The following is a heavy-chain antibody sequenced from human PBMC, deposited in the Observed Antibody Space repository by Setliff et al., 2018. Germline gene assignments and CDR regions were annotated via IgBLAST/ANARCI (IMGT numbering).Heavy chain of an antibody. D-gene: IGHD1-20*01. V-gene: IGHV3-23*03. CDR2: IYGGGGNGGRNT. CDR1: GFSFSTYS. CDR3: AKDRVPDGIWDFDS. Sequence: GGSLRLSCVGSGFSFSTYSMAWVRQAPGKGLQWVSGIYGGGGNGGRNTFYADSVKGRFTISRDNSKNTLYLQMNGLRAEDTALYHCAKDRVPDGIWDFDSWGPGSLVTVSS. J-gene: IGHJ5*01.